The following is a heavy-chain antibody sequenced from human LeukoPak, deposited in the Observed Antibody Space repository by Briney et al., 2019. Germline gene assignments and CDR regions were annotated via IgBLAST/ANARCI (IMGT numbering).Heavy chain of an antibody. V-gene: IGHV3-30*04. J-gene: IGHJ4*02. CDR2: ISHDVKTT. D-gene: IGHD3-10*01. CDR3: VKEAYYGWGSSPTFYFDY. CDR1: GFSFSDSV. Sequence: GKSLRLSCVASGFSFSDSVIHWVRQAPGKGLEWVAVISHDVKTTYYADSAKGRFTISRDNSRNTVFLQMNRLRPEDTAVYYCVKEAYYGWGSSPTFYFDYWGQGTLVTVSS.